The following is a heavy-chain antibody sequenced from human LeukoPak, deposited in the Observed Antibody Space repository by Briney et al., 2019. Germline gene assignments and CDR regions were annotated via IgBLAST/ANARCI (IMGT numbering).Heavy chain of an antibody. CDR1: GFTFSSCA. D-gene: IGHD3-22*01. J-gene: IGHJ6*03. Sequence: GGSLRLSCAASGFTFSSCAMSWVRQAPGKGLEWVSAIIGSGGSTYYADSVKGRFTISRDNSKNTLYLQMNSLRAEDTAVYYCAKGGGGYWDYYYYYYMDVWGKGTTVTASS. CDR2: IIGSGGST. CDR3: AKGGGGYWDYYYYYYMDV. V-gene: IGHV3-23*01.